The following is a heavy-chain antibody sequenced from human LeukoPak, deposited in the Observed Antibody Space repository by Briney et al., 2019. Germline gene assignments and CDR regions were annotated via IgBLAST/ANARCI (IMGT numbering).Heavy chain of an antibody. J-gene: IGHJ4*02. D-gene: IGHD1-26*01. V-gene: IGHV4-39*01. CDR3: ARGRVGARPGELDY. CDR1: GGSISSSSYY. Sequence: SETLSLTCTVSGGSISSSSYYWGWIRQPPGKGLEWIGSIYYSGSTYYNPSLKSRVTISVDTSKNQFSLKLSSVTAADTAVYYCARGRVGARPGELDYWGQGTLVTVSS. CDR2: IYYSGST.